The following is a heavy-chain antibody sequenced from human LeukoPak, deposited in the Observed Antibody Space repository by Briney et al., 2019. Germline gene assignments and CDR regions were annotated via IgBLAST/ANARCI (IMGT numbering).Heavy chain of an antibody. D-gene: IGHD6-6*01. CDR2: IIHRGST. Sequence: SETLSLTCAVYGGSFSGYYWSGISQPPGKGLEWIGEIIHRGSTNYKPSLKGRLTISGETTTNQVSLKLSSVTAADTAVYYCARGDTVAARPGRFDYWGQATLVTVSS. J-gene: IGHJ4*02. V-gene: IGHV4-34*01. CDR1: GGSFSGYY. CDR3: ARGDTVAARPGRFDY.